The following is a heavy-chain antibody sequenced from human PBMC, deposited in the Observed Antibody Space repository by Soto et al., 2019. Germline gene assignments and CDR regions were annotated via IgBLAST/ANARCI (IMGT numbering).Heavy chain of an antibody. CDR1: GFTFRHYW. Sequence: EVQLVESGGGLVQPGGSLRLSCVASGFTFRHYWMSWVRQAPGKGLEWVSRINSEGTTTPYAESVKGRFTISRDNARNALYLQMHSLRAEDTALYFCVRDRGYPDSFDVGGRGTMVTVSS. CDR2: INSEGTTT. CDR3: VRDRGYPDSFDV. V-gene: IGHV3-74*01. J-gene: IGHJ3*01. D-gene: IGHD1-1*01.